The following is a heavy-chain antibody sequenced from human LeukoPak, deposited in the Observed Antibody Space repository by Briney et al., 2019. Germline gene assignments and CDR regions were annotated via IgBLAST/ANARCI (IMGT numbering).Heavy chain of an antibody. CDR1: GGSISSSSYY. CDR3: ARGPINWFDP. CDR2: IYYSGST. J-gene: IGHJ5*02. Sequence: KPSETLSLTCTVSGGSISSSSYYWGWIRQPPGKGLEWIGSIYYSGSTYYNPSLKSRVTISVDPSKNQFSLKLSSVTAADTAVYYCARGPINWFDPWGQGTLVTVSS. V-gene: IGHV4-39*07.